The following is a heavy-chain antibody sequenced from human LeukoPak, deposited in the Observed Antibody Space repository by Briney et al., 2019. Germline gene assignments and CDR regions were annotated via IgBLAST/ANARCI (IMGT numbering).Heavy chain of an antibody. CDR2: MNPNSGNT. V-gene: IGHV1-8*03. D-gene: IGHD6-13*01. CDR3: ARGVGSSSWYWLFDY. CDR1: GYTFTSYD. Sequence: ASVKVSCKASGYTFTSYDINWVRQATGQGLEWMGWMNPNSGNTGYAQKFQGRVTITRNTSISTAYMELSSLRSEDTAVYYCARGVGSSSWYWLFDYWGQGTLVTVSS. J-gene: IGHJ4*02.